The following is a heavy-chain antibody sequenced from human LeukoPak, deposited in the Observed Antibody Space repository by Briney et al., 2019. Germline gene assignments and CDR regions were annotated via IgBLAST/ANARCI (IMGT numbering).Heavy chain of an antibody. CDR3: ARVSYYYDSSKWGSWFDP. J-gene: IGHJ5*02. Sequence: ASVKVSCKASGYTFTSYGISWVRQAPGQGLEWMGWISAYNGNRKYAQKLQGRVTMTTDTSTSTAYMELSRLRSDDTAVYYCARVSYYYDSSKWGSWFDPWGQGTLVTVSS. CDR1: GYTFTSYG. CDR2: ISAYNGNR. V-gene: IGHV1-18*01. D-gene: IGHD3-22*01.